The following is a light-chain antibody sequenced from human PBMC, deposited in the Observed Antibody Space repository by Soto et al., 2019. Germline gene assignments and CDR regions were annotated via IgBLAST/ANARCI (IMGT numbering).Light chain of an antibody. Sequence: SVLTQPPSVSGAPGQRVTISCTGSSSNIGAGHDVHWYQQLPGTAPKLLIYDNNNRPSGVPDRFSGSKSGTSASLAITGLQAEDEADYYCQSYDSSLSGYVVFGGGTKVTVL. V-gene: IGLV1-40*01. CDR1: SSNIGAGHD. CDR3: QSYDSSLSGYVV. CDR2: DNN. J-gene: IGLJ2*01.